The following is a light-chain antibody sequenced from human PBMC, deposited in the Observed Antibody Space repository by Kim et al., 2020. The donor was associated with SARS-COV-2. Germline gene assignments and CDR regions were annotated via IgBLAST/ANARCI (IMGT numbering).Light chain of an antibody. CDR3: QQYDNWPPT. V-gene: IGKV3-15*01. CDR2: GAS. J-gene: IGKJ1*01. CDR1: HSVKSN. Sequence: EIVMTQSPATLSVSSGERATLSCRASHSVKSNLAWYQQKPRQAPRLLIYGASSRATGVPARFSGSGSGTEFTLTISRLQSDDFAAYYCQQYDNWPPTFGQGTKVDIK.